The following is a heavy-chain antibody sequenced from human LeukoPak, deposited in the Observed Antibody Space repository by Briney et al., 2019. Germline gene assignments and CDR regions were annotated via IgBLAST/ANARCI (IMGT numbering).Heavy chain of an antibody. V-gene: IGHV4-34*01. Sequence: SETLSLACAVYGGSFSGYYWSWIRQPPGKGLEWIGGINHSRTTNYNPSLKSRVTISVDTSKNQFSLKLSSVTAADTAVYYCARDVDATSGWFDPWGQGTLVTVSS. D-gene: IGHD2-15*01. CDR2: INHSRTT. CDR1: GGSFSGYY. J-gene: IGHJ5*02. CDR3: ARDVDATSGWFDP.